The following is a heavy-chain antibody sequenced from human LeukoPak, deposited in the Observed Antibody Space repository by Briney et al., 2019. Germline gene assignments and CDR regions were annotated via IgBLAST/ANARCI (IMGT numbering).Heavy chain of an antibody. V-gene: IGHV4-59*12. CDR3: ARESYSYGVYYYYYYGMDV. Sequence: PSETLSLTCAVYGGSFSGYYWSWIRQPPGKGLEWIGYIYYSGSTNYNPSLKSRVTMSVDTSKNQFSLKLSSVTAADTAVYYCARESYSYGVYYYYYYGMDVWGQGTTVTVSS. CDR1: GGSFSGYY. CDR2: IYYSGST. J-gene: IGHJ6*02. D-gene: IGHD5-18*01.